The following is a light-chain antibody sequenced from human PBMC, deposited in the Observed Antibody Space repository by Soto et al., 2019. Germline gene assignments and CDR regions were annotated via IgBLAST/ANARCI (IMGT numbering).Light chain of an antibody. CDR1: QSVSNY. V-gene: IGKV3-11*01. CDR2: YAS. CDR3: QQRSNWPPLT. J-gene: IGKJ4*01. Sequence: EIVLTQSPATLSLSPGERATLSCRASQSVSNYLAWYQHNPGQAPRLLLSYASNSATGIPARFSGSGSGTDFTLTISSLEPEDFAVYYCQQRSNWPPLTFGGGTKVEVK.